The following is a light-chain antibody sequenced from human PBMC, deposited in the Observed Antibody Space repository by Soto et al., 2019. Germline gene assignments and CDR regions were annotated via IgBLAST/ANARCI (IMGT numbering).Light chain of an antibody. CDR1: PSVTNY. J-gene: IGKJ3*01. CDR2: GAF. Sequence: EIVLTQSPATLSLSPGERATLSCRASPSVTNYLAWYQQEPGQPPRLLIYGAFNRAAGIPARFSGSGSGTDFTLTISRLEPEDFAVYYCHQYGGSFRVFGPGTKVDIK. V-gene: IGKV3-20*01. CDR3: HQYGGSFRV.